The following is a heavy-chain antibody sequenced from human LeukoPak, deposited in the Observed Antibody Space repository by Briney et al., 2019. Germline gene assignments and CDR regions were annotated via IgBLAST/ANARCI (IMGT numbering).Heavy chain of an antibody. Sequence: PSETLSLTCTVSGVSISSGSFYWSWIRQPAGKGLEWIGRIYTNENTYYNPSLKSRVSVSVDTSKNQFSLKLSSVTAADTAVYYCVRDDYDSSTYYGAFWFDPWGQGILVTVSS. CDR1: GVSISSGSFY. CDR2: IYTNENT. J-gene: IGHJ5*02. D-gene: IGHD3-22*01. V-gene: IGHV4-61*02. CDR3: VRDDYDSSTYYGAFWFDP.